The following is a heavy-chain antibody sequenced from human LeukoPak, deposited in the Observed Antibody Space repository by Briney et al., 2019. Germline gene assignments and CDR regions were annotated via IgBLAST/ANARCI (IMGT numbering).Heavy chain of an antibody. CDR3: VKDSPPRYSGSPPAY. CDR2: KNKDGGEK. CDR1: GFTFSSYW. D-gene: IGHD1-26*01. J-gene: IGHJ4*02. V-gene: IGHV3-7*03. Sequence: GGSLRLSCAASGFTFSSYWMSWVRQAPGKGLEWVANKNKDGGEKYYVDSVKGRFTISRDNAKNSLYLQMNSLRADDTAVYYCVKDSPPRYSGSPPAYWGQGTLVTVSS.